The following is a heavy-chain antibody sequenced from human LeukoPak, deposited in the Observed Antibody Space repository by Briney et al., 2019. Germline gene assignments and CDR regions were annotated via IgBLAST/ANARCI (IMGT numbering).Heavy chain of an antibody. CDR3: ARGPRRRPPYYFDY. CDR2: IYYSGST. CDR1: GGSISSGGYY. Sequence: SQTLSLTCTVSGGSISSGGYYWSWIRQHPGKGLEWIGYIYYSGSTNYNPSLKSRVTISVNTSKNQFSLKLSSVTAADTAVYYCARGPRRRPPYYFDYWGQGTLVTVSS. V-gene: IGHV4-31*03. J-gene: IGHJ4*02.